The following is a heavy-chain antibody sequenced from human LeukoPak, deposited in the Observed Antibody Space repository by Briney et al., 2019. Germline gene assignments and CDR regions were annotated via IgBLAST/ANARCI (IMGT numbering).Heavy chain of an antibody. CDR3: ARAGKTVSNWFDP. D-gene: IGHD1-14*01. J-gene: IGHJ5*02. Sequence: RASVKVSCKASGYTFTGYYMHWVRQAPGQGLEWMGWINPNSGGTNYAQKFQGRVTMTRDTSISTAYMELSRLRSDDTAVYYCARAGKTVSNWFDPWGQGTLVTVSS. V-gene: IGHV1-2*02. CDR1: GYTFTGYY. CDR2: INPNSGGT.